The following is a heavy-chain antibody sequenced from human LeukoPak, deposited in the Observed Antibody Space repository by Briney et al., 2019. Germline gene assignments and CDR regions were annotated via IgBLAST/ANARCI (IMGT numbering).Heavy chain of an antibody. V-gene: IGHV3-30-3*01. J-gene: IGHJ4*02. CDR2: ISYDGSNK. D-gene: IGHD5-24*01. Sequence: GGSLRLSCAASGFTFSSYAMHWVRQAPGKGLEWVAVISYDGSNKYYADSVKGRFTISRDNAKNSLYLRMNSLRAEDTAIYYCTRVGYIDEGIDYWGQGTLVTVSS. CDR1: GFTFSSYA. CDR3: TRVGYIDEGIDY.